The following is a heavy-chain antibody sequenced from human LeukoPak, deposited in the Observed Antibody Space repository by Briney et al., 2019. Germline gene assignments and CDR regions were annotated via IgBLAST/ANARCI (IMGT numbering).Heavy chain of an antibody. J-gene: IGHJ6*03. CDR3: ARDRFIAAAGNPRFCMDV. CDR1: GYTFTSYD. D-gene: IGHD6-13*01. CDR2: MNPNSGNT. V-gene: IGHV1-8*01. Sequence: ASVKVSCKASGYTFTSYDINWVRQATGQGLEWMGWMNPNSGNTGYAQKFQGKVTMTRNTSISTAYMELSSLRSEDTAVYYCARDRFIAAAGNPRFCMDVWGKGTTVTVSS.